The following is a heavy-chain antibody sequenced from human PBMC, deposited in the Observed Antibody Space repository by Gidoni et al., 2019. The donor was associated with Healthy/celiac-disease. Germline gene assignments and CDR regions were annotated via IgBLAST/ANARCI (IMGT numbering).Heavy chain of an antibody. CDR3: AQDRGASMRYYYYGMDV. J-gene: IGHJ6*02. Sequence: QVQLVESGGGVVQPGRSLRLSCAASGFTFSRYAMHWVRQAPGKGLEWVAVISYDGSNKYYADSVKGRFTISRDNSKNTLYLQMNSLRAEDTAVYYCAQDRGASMRYYYYGMDVWGQGTTVTVSS. V-gene: IGHV3-30*04. CDR2: ISYDGSNK. CDR1: GFTFSRYA. D-gene: IGHD1-26*01.